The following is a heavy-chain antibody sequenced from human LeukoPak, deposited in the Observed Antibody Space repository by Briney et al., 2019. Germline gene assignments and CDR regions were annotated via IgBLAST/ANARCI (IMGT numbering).Heavy chain of an antibody. V-gene: IGHV3-48*04. D-gene: IGHD3-16*02. Sequence: PGGSLRLSCAASGFTFSSYSMNWVRQAPGKGLEWVSYISSSSSTIYYADSVKGRFTISRDNAKNSLYLQMNSLRAEDTAVYYCARDSNYDYVWGSYRSTPHFDYWGQGTLVTVSS. CDR1: GFTFSSYS. CDR2: ISSSSSTI. J-gene: IGHJ4*02. CDR3: ARDSNYDYVWGSYRSTPHFDY.